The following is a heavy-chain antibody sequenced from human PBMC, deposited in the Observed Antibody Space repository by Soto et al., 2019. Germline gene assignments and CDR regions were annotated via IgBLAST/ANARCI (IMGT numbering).Heavy chain of an antibody. J-gene: IGHJ5*01. CDR1: GFTFFAYW. Sequence: EVQLVESGGGLVQPGGSLRLSCAASGFTFFAYWIHWVRQVPGKGLVWVSRINSDGSHTSYADSVRGRFTISRDNSKNTVYLQMNSLTADDTAVYYCAKEGDYGGYAGENWFDSWGQGSLVTVSS. CDR3: AKEGDYGGYAGENWFDS. D-gene: IGHD4-17*01. CDR2: INSDGSHT. V-gene: IGHV3-74*01.